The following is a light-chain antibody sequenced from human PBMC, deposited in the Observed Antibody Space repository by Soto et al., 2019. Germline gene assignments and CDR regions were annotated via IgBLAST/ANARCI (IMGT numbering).Light chain of an antibody. Sequence: QSVLTQPPSVSGAPGQRVTISCTGSSSNIGAGYDVHWYQQLPGTAPKLLIYGNSNRPSGVPDRFSGSKSGTSAPLAITGLHAEDEADYYCQSYDSSLSGYVVFGGGTKLTVL. CDR2: GNS. CDR1: SSNIGAGYD. CDR3: QSYDSSLSGYVV. V-gene: IGLV1-40*01. J-gene: IGLJ2*01.